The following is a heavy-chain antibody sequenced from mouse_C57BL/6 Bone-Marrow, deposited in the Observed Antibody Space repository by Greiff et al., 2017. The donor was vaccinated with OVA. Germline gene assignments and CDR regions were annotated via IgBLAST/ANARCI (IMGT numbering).Heavy chain of an antibody. CDR3: SRACAWFAY. CDR1: GFTFSDYG. CDR2: ISSGSSTI. V-gene: IGHV5-17*01. J-gene: IGHJ3*01. Sequence: EVKLMESGGGLVKPGGSLKLSCAASGFTFSDYGMHWVRQAPEKGLEWVAYISSGSSTIYYADTVKGRFTISSDNAKNTLFLQMTSLGSEDTAMYYCSRACAWFAYWGQGTLVTVSA.